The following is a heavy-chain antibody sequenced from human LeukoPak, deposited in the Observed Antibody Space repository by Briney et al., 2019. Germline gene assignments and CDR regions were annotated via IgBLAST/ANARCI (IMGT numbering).Heavy chain of an antibody. CDR1: GFNLSSYM. CDR2: ISSTGSYI. Sequence: GGSLRLSCAASGFNLSSYMLNWVRQAPGKGLEWVSSISSTGSYIYYADSVKGRFTISRDNPGNVMYLQMDSLRAEDTAVYYCLRTAQSGPTGWFDPWGQGTLVTVSS. V-gene: IGHV3-21*01. CDR3: LRTAQSGPTGWFDP. D-gene: IGHD1-1*01. J-gene: IGHJ5*02.